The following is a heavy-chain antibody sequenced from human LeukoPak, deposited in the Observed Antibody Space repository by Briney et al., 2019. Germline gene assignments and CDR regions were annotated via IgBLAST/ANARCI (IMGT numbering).Heavy chain of an antibody. CDR2: IYYTGST. CDR3: ARQQLSQLYYFDN. D-gene: IGHD6-13*01. J-gene: IGHJ4*02. CDR1: GGSISSYY. Sequence: SETLSLTRTVTGGSISSYYWSWIRQPPRKGLEWIGYIYYTGSTNYNPSLKSRVTISVDTSKNQFSLKLSSVTAADTAVYYCARQQLSQLYYFDNWGQGTLVTVSS. V-gene: IGHV4-59*01.